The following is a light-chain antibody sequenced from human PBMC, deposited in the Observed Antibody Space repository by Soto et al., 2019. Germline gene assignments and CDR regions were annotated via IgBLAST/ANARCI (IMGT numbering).Light chain of an antibody. V-gene: IGKV3-11*01. J-gene: IGKJ4*01. CDR1: QSVGTS. CDR3: QQRSSVLT. CDR2: DTS. Sequence: EIVLTQSPATLSLSPGERATLSCRASQSVGTSLGWYQQIPGQAPRLLIYDTSNRAPGIPARFSGSGSGTDFTLTSSSLEPEDFALYYCQQRSSVLTFGGGTRMEI.